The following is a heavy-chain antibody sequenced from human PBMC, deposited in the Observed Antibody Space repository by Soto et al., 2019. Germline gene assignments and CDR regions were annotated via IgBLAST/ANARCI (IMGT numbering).Heavy chain of an antibody. J-gene: IGHJ6*02. Sequence: GGSLRLSCAASGFTFSSYGMHWVRQAPGRGLEWVAVISYDGSNKYFADSVKGRFTISRDNSNNMLYLQMNGLRGDDTAVYYCAKNKRYCTSTTCQPYYGMDVWGQGTTVTVSS. D-gene: IGHD2-2*01. CDR1: GFTFSSYG. V-gene: IGHV3-30*18. CDR2: ISYDGSNK. CDR3: AKNKRYCTSTTCQPYYGMDV.